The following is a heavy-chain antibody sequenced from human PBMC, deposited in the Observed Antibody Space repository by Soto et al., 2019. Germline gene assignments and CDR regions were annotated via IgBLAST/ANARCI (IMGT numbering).Heavy chain of an antibody. J-gene: IGHJ5*02. V-gene: IGHV3-11*05. CDR3: AGDALGRARIDP. CDR1: GFIFRDFY. CDR2: ISSSSSYI. D-gene: IGHD6-6*01. Sequence: PGGSLRLSCAASGFIFRDFYMSWIRQVPGKGLEWLSKISSSSSYIYYADSVKGRFTISRDNAKNSLYLQMNSLRAEDTAVYYCAGDALGRARIDPWGQGTLVTVSS.